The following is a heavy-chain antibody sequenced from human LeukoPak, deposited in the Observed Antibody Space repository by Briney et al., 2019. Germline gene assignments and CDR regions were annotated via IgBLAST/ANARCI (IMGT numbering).Heavy chain of an antibody. CDR3: AKGRWLVRGYYFDY. CDR1: GFTFSRYG. D-gene: IGHD6-19*01. CDR2: ISYDGSNK. V-gene: IGHV3-30*18. J-gene: IGHJ4*02. Sequence: GGSLRLSCAASGFTFSRYGMHWVRQAPGKGLEWVAVISYDGSNKYYADSVKGRFTISRDNSKNTLYLQMNSLRAEDTAVYYCAKGRWLVRGYYFDYWGQGTLVTVSS.